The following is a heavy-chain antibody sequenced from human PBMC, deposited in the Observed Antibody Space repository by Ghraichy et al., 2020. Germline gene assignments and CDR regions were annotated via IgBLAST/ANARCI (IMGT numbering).Heavy chain of an antibody. D-gene: IGHD3-10*01. V-gene: IGHV3-15*01. Sequence: GGSLRLSCAASGFTFSNAWMSWVRQAPGKGLEWVGRIKSKTDGGTTDYAAPVKGRFTISRDDSKNTLYLQMNSLKTEDTAVYYCTTDLPHLWGSGSYPSWGQGTMVTVSS. J-gene: IGHJ3*01. CDR3: TTDLPHLWGSGSYPS. CDR1: GFTFSNAW. CDR2: IKSKTDGGTT.